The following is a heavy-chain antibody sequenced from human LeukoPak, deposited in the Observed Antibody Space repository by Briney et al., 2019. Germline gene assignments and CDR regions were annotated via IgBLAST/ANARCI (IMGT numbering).Heavy chain of an antibody. CDR1: GYSFTSYW. CDR3: ARQTAMGRSGDY. CDR2: IDPSDSEA. D-gene: IGHD5-18*01. J-gene: IGHJ4*02. V-gene: IGHV5-51*01. Sequence: GESLKISCKASGYSFTSYWIGWVRQMPGKGLEWMGIIDPSDSEARYTPSFKGQVIISVDKSLTIAYLQWNSLKASDTAMYYCARQTAMGRSGDYWGQGTLVTVSS.